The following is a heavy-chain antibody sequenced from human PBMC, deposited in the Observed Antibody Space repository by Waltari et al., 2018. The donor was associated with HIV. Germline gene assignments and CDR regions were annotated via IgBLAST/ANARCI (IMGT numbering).Heavy chain of an antibody. J-gene: IGHJ6*02. V-gene: IGHV3-21*01. CDR2: MSSGGNFM. Sequence: EVQLVESGGGLVKPGGSLRLSCAASGFTFSSYSMKWVRQAPGKGLEWVSYMSSGGNFMYYVDSVQGRFTISRHNAKNSLYLQMNSLRAEDTALYYCARSLAVAGTRGFGMDVWGQGTTVTVSS. D-gene: IGHD6-19*01. CDR3: ARSLAVAGTRGFGMDV. CDR1: GFTFSSYS.